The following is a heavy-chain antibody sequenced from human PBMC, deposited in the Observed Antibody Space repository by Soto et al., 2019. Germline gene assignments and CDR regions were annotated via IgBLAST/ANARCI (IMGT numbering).Heavy chain of an antibody. CDR3: ARWSYSGYDWYFDL. Sequence: SETLSLTCTVSGGSISSSSYYWGWIRQPPGKGLEWIGSIYYSGSTYYNPSLKSRVTISVDTSKNQFSLKLSSVTAADTAVHYCARWSYSGYDWYFDLWGHGTLVTVSS. D-gene: IGHD5-12*01. CDR1: GGSISSSSYY. J-gene: IGHJ2*01. V-gene: IGHV4-39*07. CDR2: IYYSGST.